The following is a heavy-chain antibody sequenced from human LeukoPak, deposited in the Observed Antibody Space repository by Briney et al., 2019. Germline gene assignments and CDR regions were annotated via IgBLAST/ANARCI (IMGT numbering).Heavy chain of an antibody. J-gene: IGHJ4*02. D-gene: IGHD2-2*02. CDR2: IYHSGST. V-gene: IGHV4-38-2*01. Sequence: SETLSLTCAVSGYSISSGYYWGWIRQPPGKGLEWIGSIYHSGSTYYNPSLKSRVTISVDTSKNQFSLKLSSVTAADTAVYYCARYIPHCSSTSCYTLLDYWGQGTLVTVSS. CDR3: ARYIPHCSSTSCYTLLDY. CDR1: GYSISSGYY.